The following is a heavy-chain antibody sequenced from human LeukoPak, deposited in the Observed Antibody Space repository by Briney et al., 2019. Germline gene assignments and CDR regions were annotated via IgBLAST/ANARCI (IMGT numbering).Heavy chain of an antibody. CDR3: ASNDNWFDP. V-gene: IGHV3-21*01. CDR2: ISSSSSYI. CDR1: GFTFSSYS. J-gene: IGHJ5*02. Sequence: GGSLRLSCAASGFTFSSYSMNWVRQAPGKGLEWVSSISSSSSYIYYADSVKGRLTISRDNAKNSLYLQMNSLRAEDTAVYYCASNDNWFDPWGQGTLVTVSS.